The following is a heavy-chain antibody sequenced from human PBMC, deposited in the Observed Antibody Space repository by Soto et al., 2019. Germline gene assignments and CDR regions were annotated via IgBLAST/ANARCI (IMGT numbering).Heavy chain of an antibody. CDR2: INDDGTRT. D-gene: IGHD3-10*01. V-gene: IGHV3-74*01. J-gene: IGHJ4*02. CDR3: IRGPRPSSVGTGAF. Sequence: PGGSLRLSCAASGFVFNMYWMHWVRQVPGEGPEWVTRINDDGTRTDYADSAKGRFTISRDNAKDILYLQMNALRVDDTAVYYCIRGPRPSSVGTGAFWGQGT. CDR1: GFVFNMYW.